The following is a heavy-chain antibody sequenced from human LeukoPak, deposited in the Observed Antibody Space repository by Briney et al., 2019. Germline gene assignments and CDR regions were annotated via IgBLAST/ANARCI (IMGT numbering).Heavy chain of an antibody. V-gene: IGHV1-69*13. J-gene: IGHJ4*02. CDR2: IIPIFGTA. CDR1: EGTFSSYA. CDR3: ARVKRRWLQSHYFDY. Sequence: ASVKVSCKASEGTFSSYAISWVRQAPGQGLELMGGIIPIFGTANYAQKFQGRVTITADESTSTAYMELSSLRSEDTAVYYCARVKRRWLQSHYFDYWGQGTLVTVSS. D-gene: IGHD5-24*01.